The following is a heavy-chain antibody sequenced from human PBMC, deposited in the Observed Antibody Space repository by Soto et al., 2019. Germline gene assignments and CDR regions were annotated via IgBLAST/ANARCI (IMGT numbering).Heavy chain of an antibody. J-gene: IGHJ6*03. Sequence: SQTLSLTCAISGDSVSSNSAAWNWIRRSPSGGLEWLGRTYYRSRWYNDYAVSVRSRITINPDTSKNQFSLHLNSVTPEDTAVFYCAETTSPQWYYMDVWGKGTTVPVSS. D-gene: IGHD1-7*01. V-gene: IGHV6-1*01. CDR3: AETTSPQWYYMDV. CDR2: TYYRSRWYN. CDR1: GDSVSSNSAA.